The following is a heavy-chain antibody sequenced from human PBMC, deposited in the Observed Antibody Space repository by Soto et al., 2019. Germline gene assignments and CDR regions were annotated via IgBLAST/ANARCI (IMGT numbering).Heavy chain of an antibody. CDR1: GLTFSSYA. D-gene: IGHD6-6*01. CDR3: ARDRSSSSKYYYYYGMDV. CDR2: ISYDGSNK. V-gene: IGHV3-30-3*01. J-gene: IGHJ6*02. Sequence: GGSLRLSCAASGLTFSSYAMHWVRQAPGKGLEWVAVISYDGSNKYYADSVKGRFTISRDNSKNTLYLQMNSLRAEDTAVYYCARDRSSSSKYYYYYGMDVWGQGTTVTVSS.